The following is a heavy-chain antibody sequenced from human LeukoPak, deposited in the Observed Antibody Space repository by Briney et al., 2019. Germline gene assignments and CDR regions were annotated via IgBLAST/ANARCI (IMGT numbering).Heavy chain of an antibody. Sequence: ASVKVSCKASGYTFTSYYMHWVRQAPGQGLEWMGIINPSGGSTSYAQKFQGRVTMTRDTSTSTVYMELSSLRSEDTAVYYCARDLEAAGVNDAFDIWGQGTMVTVSS. CDR2: INPSGGST. D-gene: IGHD6-13*01. CDR1: GYTFTSYY. V-gene: IGHV1-46*01. J-gene: IGHJ3*02. CDR3: ARDLEAAGVNDAFDI.